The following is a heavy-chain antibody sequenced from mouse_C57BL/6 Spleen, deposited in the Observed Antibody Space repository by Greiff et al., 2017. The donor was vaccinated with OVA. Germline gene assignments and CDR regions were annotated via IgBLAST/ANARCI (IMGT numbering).Heavy chain of an antibody. Sequence: QVQLKQSGPELVKPGASVKISCKASGYAFSSSWMNWVKQRPGKGLEWIGRIYPGDGDTNYNGKFKGKATLTADKSSSTAYMQLSSLTSEDSAVYFCARIDGNSYYFGYWGQSTTLTVSS. D-gene: IGHD2-1*01. CDR3: ARIDGNSYYFGY. V-gene: IGHV1-82*01. J-gene: IGHJ2*01. CDR2: IYPGDGDT. CDR1: GYAFSSSW.